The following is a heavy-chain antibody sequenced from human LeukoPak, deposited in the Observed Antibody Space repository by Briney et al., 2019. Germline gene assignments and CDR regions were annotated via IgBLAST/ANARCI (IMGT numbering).Heavy chain of an antibody. V-gene: IGHV3-48*03. D-gene: IGHD1-1*01. Sequence: PGGSLRLSCAASGFTFSSYEMNWVRQAPGKGLEWVSYISSSGSTIYYADSVKGRFTISRDNAKKSLYLQMNSLRAEDTAVYYCARLWVERRGGDWXDPXGQGXXVTV. CDR3: ARLWVERRGGDWXDP. CDR1: GFTFSSYE. J-gene: IGHJ5*02. CDR2: ISSSGSTI.